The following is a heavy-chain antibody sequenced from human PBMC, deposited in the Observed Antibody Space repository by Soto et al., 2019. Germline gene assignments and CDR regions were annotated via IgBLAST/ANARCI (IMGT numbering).Heavy chain of an antibody. CDR3: ARDVEEWLGPICY. V-gene: IGHV3-30-3*01. Sequence: QVQLVESGGGVVQPGRSLRLSCAASGFTFSSYAMHWVRQAPGKGLEWVAVISYDGSNKYYADSVKGRFTISRDNSKNPLYLQMNSLRAEDTGVYYWARDVEEWLGPICYWGQGTLVTVSS. D-gene: IGHD6-19*01. CDR2: ISYDGSNK. J-gene: IGHJ4*02. CDR1: GFTFSSYA.